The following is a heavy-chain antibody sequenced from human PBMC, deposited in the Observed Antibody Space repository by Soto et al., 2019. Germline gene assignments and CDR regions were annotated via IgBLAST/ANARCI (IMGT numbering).Heavy chain of an antibody. CDR3: ARDSYSGSYYPNYYYGMDV. D-gene: IGHD1-26*01. Sequence: SVKVSCKASGGTFSSYAISWVRQAPGQGLEWMGGIIPIFGTANYAQKFQGRVTITADESTSTAYMELSSLRSEDTAVYYCARDSYSGSYYPNYYYGMDVWGQGTTVTVSS. V-gene: IGHV1-69*13. CDR2: IIPIFGTA. J-gene: IGHJ6*02. CDR1: GGTFSSYA.